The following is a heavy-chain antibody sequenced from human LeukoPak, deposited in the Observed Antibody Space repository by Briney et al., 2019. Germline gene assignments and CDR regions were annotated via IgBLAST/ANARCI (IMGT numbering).Heavy chain of an antibody. CDR1: GFTFSSYA. V-gene: IGHV3-64*01. CDR2: ISSNGGST. J-gene: IGHJ4*02. CDR3: ARGIQLWSNFDY. D-gene: IGHD5-18*01. Sequence: GGSLRLSCAASGFTFSSYAMHWVRQAPGKGLEYVSAISSNGGSTYYANSVKGRFTISRGNSKNTLYLQMGSLRAEDMAVYYCARGIQLWSNFDYWGQGTLVTVSS.